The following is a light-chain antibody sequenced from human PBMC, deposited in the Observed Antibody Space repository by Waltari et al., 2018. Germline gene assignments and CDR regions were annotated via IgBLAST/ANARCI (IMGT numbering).Light chain of an antibody. Sequence: QSALTQPPSVSGSPGQSITISCTGTSSDVGAYNFVSWYQQHPGKPPNPLINDVSNRPSGVSNRFSGSKSGNTASLTISGLQAEDEADYYCSSYTDTNTHVFGTGTEVTVL. CDR2: DVS. CDR3: SSYTDTNTHV. V-gene: IGLV2-14*03. J-gene: IGLJ1*01. CDR1: SSDVGAYNF.